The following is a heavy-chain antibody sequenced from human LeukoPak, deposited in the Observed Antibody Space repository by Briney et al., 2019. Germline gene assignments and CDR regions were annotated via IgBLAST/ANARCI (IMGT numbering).Heavy chain of an antibody. D-gene: IGHD3-22*01. CDR3: GRVAGSSGLDY. Sequence: SETLSLTCTVSGGSISSGDYYWSWIRQPPGKGLEWIGYIYYSGSTYYDPSLKSRVTISLDTSKNQFSLKLTSVTAADTAVYYCGRVAGSSGLDYCGQGTLVTVSS. CDR2: IYYSGST. J-gene: IGHJ4*02. CDR1: GGSISSGDYY. V-gene: IGHV4-30-4*01.